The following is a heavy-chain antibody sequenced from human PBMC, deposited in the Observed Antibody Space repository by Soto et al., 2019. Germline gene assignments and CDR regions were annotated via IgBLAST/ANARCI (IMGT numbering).Heavy chain of an antibody. Sequence: EVQLVESGGGLVQPGGSLRLSCAASGFTFSRYWMHWVRQAPGKGLVWVSRVNGDGSTTNYADSVKGRFTISRDNAKNTLWLQMDSLRDEDTAVYYCARGSNPFDYWGQGTLVTVSP. V-gene: IGHV3-74*01. CDR1: GFTFSRYW. J-gene: IGHJ4*02. CDR2: VNGDGSTT. CDR3: ARGSNPFDY.